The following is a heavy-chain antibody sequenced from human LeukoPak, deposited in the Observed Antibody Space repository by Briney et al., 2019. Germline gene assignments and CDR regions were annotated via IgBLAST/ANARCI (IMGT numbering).Heavy chain of an antibody. Sequence: NPSETLSLTCTVSGGSISSYYWSWIRQPPGKGLEWIGYIYYSGSTNYNPSLKSRVTISVDTSKNQFSLNLISMIAADTAVYYCAREPHCRSASCYSDSFDIWGQGTMVTVSS. J-gene: IGHJ3*02. V-gene: IGHV4-59*12. CDR2: IYYSGST. D-gene: IGHD2-2*01. CDR1: GGSISSYY. CDR3: AREPHCRSASCYSDSFDI.